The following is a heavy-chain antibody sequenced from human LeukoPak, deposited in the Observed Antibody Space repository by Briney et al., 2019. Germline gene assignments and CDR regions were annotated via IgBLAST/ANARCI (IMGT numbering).Heavy chain of an antibody. J-gene: IGHJ4*02. CDR2: IKQDGSEK. Sequence: GGSLRLSCAASGFTFSGYWMSWVRQAPGKGLEWVANIKQDGSEKYYVDSVKGRFTISRDNAKNSLYLQMNSLRAEDTAVYYCARSSIAARPNYYFDYWGQGTLVTVSS. CDR1: GFTFSGYW. V-gene: IGHV3-7*01. D-gene: IGHD6-6*01. CDR3: ARSSIAARPNYYFDY.